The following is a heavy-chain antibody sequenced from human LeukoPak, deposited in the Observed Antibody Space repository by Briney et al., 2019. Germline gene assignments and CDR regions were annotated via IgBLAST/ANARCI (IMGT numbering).Heavy chain of an antibody. J-gene: IGHJ1*01. CDR1: GFTFSSYG. CDR2: ISYDGKNE. CDR3: ARDAAYDFRNPYRYFQH. V-gene: IGHV3-30*03. Sequence: GGSLRLSCAASGFTFSSYGMHWVRQAPGAGLQWVAVISYDGKNEYYGDSVRGRFTISRDNAKSALYLQMNSLRAEDTAVYYCARDAAYDFRNPYRYFQHWGQGTLVTVSS. D-gene: IGHD3-3*01.